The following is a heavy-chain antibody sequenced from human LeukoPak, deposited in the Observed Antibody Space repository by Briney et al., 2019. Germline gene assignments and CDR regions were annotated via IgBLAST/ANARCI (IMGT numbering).Heavy chain of an antibody. CDR2: ISGSGGST. D-gene: IGHD6-13*01. CDR3: AKSVRPWKQAAADSFDY. CDR1: GFTFSSYA. Sequence: GGSLRLSCAASGFTFSSYAMSWVRQAPGKGLEWVSAISGSGGSTYYADSVKGRFTISRDNSKNTLYLQMNSLRAEDTAVYYCAKSVRPWKQAAADSFDYWGQGTLVTVSS. J-gene: IGHJ4*02. V-gene: IGHV3-23*01.